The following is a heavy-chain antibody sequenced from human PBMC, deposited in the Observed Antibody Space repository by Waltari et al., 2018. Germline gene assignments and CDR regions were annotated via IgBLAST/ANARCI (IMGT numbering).Heavy chain of an antibody. V-gene: IGHV3-21*01. J-gene: IGHJ4*02. D-gene: IGHD3-16*01. CDR3: ASGGLGGYYFDY. Sequence: EVQLVESGGGLVKPGGSLRLSCAASGFTFSSYSMNWVRQAPGKGLEWVSSISSSSSYIYYADSVKGRFTISRDNAKNSLYLQMNSLRAEDTAVYCCASGGLGGYYFDYWGQGTLVTVSS. CDR1: GFTFSSYS. CDR2: ISSSSSYI.